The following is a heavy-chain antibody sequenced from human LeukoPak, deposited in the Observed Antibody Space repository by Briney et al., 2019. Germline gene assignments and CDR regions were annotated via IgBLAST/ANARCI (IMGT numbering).Heavy chain of an antibody. D-gene: IGHD3-22*01. Sequence: GESLKISCKGSGYSFTSYWIGWVRQMPGKGLEWMGIIYPGDSDTRYSPSFQGQVTISADKSISTAYLQWSSLKASDTAMYYCARHFSHYDSSGYYSNYYYYGMDVWGQGTTVTVSS. CDR1: GYSFTSYW. V-gene: IGHV5-51*01. CDR2: IYPGDSDT. J-gene: IGHJ6*02. CDR3: ARHFSHYDSSGYYSNYYYYGMDV.